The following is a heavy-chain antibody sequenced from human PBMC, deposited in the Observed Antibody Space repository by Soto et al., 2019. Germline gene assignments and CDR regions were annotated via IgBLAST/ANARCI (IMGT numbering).Heavy chain of an antibody. J-gene: IGHJ4*02. CDR2: MNPNSGNT. Sequence: ASVKVSCKASGYTFTSYDINWVRQATGQGLEWMGWMNPNSGNTAYAQKFQGRVTMTRNTSISTAYMELSSLRSEDSAVYYGARGRAAAVLDFDFWGQGTLVTVSS. CDR3: ARGRAAAVLDFDF. CDR1: GYTFTSYD. V-gene: IGHV1-8*01. D-gene: IGHD6-13*01.